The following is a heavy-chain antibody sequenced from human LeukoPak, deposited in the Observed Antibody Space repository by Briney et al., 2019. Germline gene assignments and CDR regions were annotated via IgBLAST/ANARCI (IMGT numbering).Heavy chain of an antibody. CDR3: AGEEVTIFGVVILNRSRWFDP. CDR1: GGTFSSYA. Sequence: ASVKVSCKASGGTFSSYAINWVRQAPGQGLEWMGGIIPIFGIANYAQKFQGRVTITADESTSTAYMELSSLRSEDTAVYYCAGEEVTIFGVVILNRSRWFDPWGHGTLVTVSS. J-gene: IGHJ5*02. V-gene: IGHV1-69*13. CDR2: IIPIFGIA. D-gene: IGHD3-3*01.